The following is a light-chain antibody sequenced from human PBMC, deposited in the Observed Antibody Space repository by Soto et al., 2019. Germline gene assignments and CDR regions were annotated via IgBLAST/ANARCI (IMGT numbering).Light chain of an antibody. V-gene: IGLV1-36*01. CDR2: YDD. J-gene: IGLJ2*01. CDR1: SSNIGRNV. Sequence: QSVLTQPPSVSEAPRQRVTISCSGGSSNIGRNVVNWYQQFPGKAPKLLIYYDDLLPSGVSDRFSGSKSGTSASLAISGLLSEDEADYYCAAWDDSLNGVVFGGGTQLTVL. CDR3: AAWDDSLNGVV.